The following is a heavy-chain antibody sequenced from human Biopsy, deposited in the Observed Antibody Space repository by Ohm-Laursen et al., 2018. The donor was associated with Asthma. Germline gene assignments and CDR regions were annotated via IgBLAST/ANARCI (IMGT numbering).Heavy chain of an antibody. J-gene: IGHJ4*02. CDR3: ARKAGSCTSRTCYSLDF. Sequence: ASVKVSCKASGYTFINYAIHWVRQAPGQRLEWMGWINAGNGNTKYSQKFQGRVTITRDTSASTVYMELSSLRSEDTAVYYCARKAGSCTSRTCYSLDFWGQGTLVTVSS. CDR1: GYTFINYA. CDR2: INAGNGNT. V-gene: IGHV1-3*01. D-gene: IGHD2-2*01.